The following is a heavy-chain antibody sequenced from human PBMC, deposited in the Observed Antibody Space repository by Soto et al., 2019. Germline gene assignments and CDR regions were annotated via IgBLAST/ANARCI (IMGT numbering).Heavy chain of an antibody. CDR1: GFTFSSSW. Sequence: GGSLRLSCAASGFTFSSSWMSWVRQAPGKGLEWVANIKQDGSEKYYEDSVKGRFTISRDNAKNSLYLQMNSLRAEDTAVYYCATKGIVGATIGDYWGQGTLVTVSS. D-gene: IGHD1-26*01. J-gene: IGHJ4*02. CDR2: IKQDGSEK. CDR3: ATKGIVGATIGDY. V-gene: IGHV3-7*03.